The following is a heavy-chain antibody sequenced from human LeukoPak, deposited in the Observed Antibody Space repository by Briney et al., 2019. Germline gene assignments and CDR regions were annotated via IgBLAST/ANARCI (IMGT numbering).Heavy chain of an antibody. CDR1: GFTFSSYS. J-gene: IGHJ4*02. CDR3: ASQAVAGNFDY. Sequence: GGSLRLSCAASGFTFSSYSMNWVRQAPGKGLEWVSYISSSSSTIYYADSVKGRFTISRDNAKNSLYLQMNSLRSDDTAVYYCASQAVAGNFDYWGQGTLVTVSS. V-gene: IGHV3-48*01. CDR2: ISSSSSTI. D-gene: IGHD6-19*01.